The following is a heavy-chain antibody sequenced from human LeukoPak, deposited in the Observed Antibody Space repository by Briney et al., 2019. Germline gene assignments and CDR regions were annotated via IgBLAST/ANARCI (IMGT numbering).Heavy chain of an antibody. CDR2: INPNSGGT. CDR1: GYTFTSYA. CDR3: ARENSRTLRHLSPLGY. Sequence: ASVKVSCKASGYTFTSYAMNWVRQAPGQGLEWMGWINPNSGGTNYAQKFQGWVTMTRDTSISTAYMELSRLRSDDTAVYYCARENSRTLRHLSPLGYWGQGTLVTVSS. J-gene: IGHJ4*02. V-gene: IGHV1-2*04. D-gene: IGHD3-16*01.